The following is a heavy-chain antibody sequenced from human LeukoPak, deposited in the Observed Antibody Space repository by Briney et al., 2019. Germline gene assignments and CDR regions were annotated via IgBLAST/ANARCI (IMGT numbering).Heavy chain of an antibody. D-gene: IGHD2-21*02. J-gene: IGHJ5*02. CDR3: ASQGAYCGGDCYGRKNWFDP. V-gene: IGHV4-34*01. CDR1: GGSFSGYY. Sequence: ASETLSLTCAVYGGSFSGYYWSWIRQLPGKGLEWIGEINHSGSTNYNPSLKSRVTISVDTSKNQFSLKLSSVTAADTAVYYCASQGAYCGGDCYGRKNWFDPWGQGTLVTVSS. CDR2: INHSGST.